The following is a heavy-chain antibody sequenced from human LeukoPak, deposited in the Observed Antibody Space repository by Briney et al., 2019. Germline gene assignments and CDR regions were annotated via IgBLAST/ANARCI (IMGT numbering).Heavy chain of an antibody. V-gene: IGHV3-9*01. D-gene: IGHD3-22*01. CDR2: INWNSDNI. CDR1: GFTFNDHA. Sequence: GRSLRLSCAASGFTFNDHAKYWVRQAPGKGLEWVSGINWNSDNIGYADSVKGRFTISRDDAKNSLFLQMNSLRTEDTALYYCARASYYYDTTGLGAVDIWGQGTMVTVSS. CDR3: ARASYYYDTTGLGAVDI. J-gene: IGHJ3*02.